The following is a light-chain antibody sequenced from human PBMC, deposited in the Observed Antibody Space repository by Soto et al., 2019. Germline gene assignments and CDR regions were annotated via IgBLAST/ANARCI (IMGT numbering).Light chain of an antibody. CDR2: DAS. CDR1: QDVSSK. CDR3: QQYIRWPLT. V-gene: IGKV3D-15*01. Sequence: EMVVTQSPATLSVSPGERVTLSCRTSQDVSSKLAWYQQKPGQPPSLLIYDASTRATGTPARFSGSGSVTEFTLAVSSLQSEDYALYFCQQYIRWPLTFGGGTQVEIK. J-gene: IGKJ4*01.